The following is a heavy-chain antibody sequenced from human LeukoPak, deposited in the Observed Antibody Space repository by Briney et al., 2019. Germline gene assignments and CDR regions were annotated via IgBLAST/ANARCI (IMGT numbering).Heavy chain of an antibody. CDR3: ARTPDYYGSGRRFDY. Sequence: SETLSLTCAVYGGSFSGYYWSWIRQSPGKGLEWIGEINHSGSTNYNPSLKSRVTISVDTSKNQFSLKLSSVTAADTAVYYCARTPDYYGSGRRFDYWGQGTLVTVSS. CDR2: INHSGST. J-gene: IGHJ4*02. V-gene: IGHV4-34*01. D-gene: IGHD3-10*01. CDR1: GGSFSGYY.